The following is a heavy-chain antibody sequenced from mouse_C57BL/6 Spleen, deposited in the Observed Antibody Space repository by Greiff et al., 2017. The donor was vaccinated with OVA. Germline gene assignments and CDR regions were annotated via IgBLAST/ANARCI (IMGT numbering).Heavy chain of an antibody. CDR1: GYTFTSYW. D-gene: IGHD1-1*01. J-gene: IGHJ2*01. CDR2: IDPSDSYT. V-gene: IGHV1-50*01. CDR3: ARKGAYSATVVVRGY. Sequence: QVQLQQPGAELVKPGASVKLSCKASGYTFTSYWMQWVKQRPGQGLEWIGEIDPSDSYTNYNQKFKGKATLTVDTSSSTAYMQLSSLTSEDSAVYYCARKGAYSATVVVRGYWGQGTTLTVSS.